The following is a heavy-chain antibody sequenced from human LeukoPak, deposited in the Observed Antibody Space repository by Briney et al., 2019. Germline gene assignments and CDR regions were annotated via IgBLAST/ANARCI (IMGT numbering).Heavy chain of an antibody. CDR1: GYTFTSYY. CDR2: INPSGGST. CDR3: ARENYDFWSGYYGGMDV. V-gene: IGHV1-46*01. Sequence: ASVKVSCKAPGYTFTSYYMDWVRQAPGQGLEWMGIINPSGGSTSYAQKFQGRVTMTRDTSTSTVYMELSSLRSEDTAVYYCARENYDFWSGYYGGMDVWGQGTTVTVSS. J-gene: IGHJ6*02. D-gene: IGHD3-3*01.